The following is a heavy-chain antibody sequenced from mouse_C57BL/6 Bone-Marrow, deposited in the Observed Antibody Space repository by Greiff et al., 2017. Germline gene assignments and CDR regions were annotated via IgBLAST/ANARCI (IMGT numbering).Heavy chain of an antibody. V-gene: IGHV5-4*01. CDR1: GFTFSSYA. CDR2: ISDGGSYT. D-gene: IGHD1-1*01. J-gene: IGHJ1*03. Sequence: EVQLVESGGGLVKPGGSLKLSCAASGFTFSSYAMSWVRQTPEKRLEWVATISDGGSYTYYPDNVKGRFTISRDNAKNNLYLQMSHLKSEDTAMYYCARNYYGSSQGYFDVWGTGTTVTVSS. CDR3: ARNYYGSSQGYFDV.